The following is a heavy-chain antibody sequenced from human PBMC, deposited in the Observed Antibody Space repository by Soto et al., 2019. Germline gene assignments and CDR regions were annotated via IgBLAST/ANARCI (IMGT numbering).Heavy chain of an antibody. Sequence: PSETLSLTCTVSGGSTSNYYWSWIRQPPGKGLEWIGYVHDSGTTYYNPSLKSRVTISLDTSKNQFSLKLSSVTAADTAVYYCARTAMYSSSSYYYYYYGMDVWGQGTTVTVS. D-gene: IGHD6-6*01. CDR1: GGSTSNYY. V-gene: IGHV4-59*01. J-gene: IGHJ6*02. CDR2: VHDSGTT. CDR3: ARTAMYSSSSYYYYYYGMDV.